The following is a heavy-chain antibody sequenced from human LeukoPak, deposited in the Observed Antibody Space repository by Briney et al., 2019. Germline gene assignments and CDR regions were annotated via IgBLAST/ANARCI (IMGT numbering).Heavy chain of an antibody. CDR3: AGTAMIVVQRKVDY. Sequence: PSETLPLTCTVSGGSISSYYWSWIRQPAGKGLEWIGRIYTSGSTNYNPSLKSRVTMSVDTSKNQFSLKLSSVTAADTAVYYCAGTAMIVVQRKVDYWGQGTLVTVSS. V-gene: IGHV4-4*07. CDR2: IYTSGST. CDR1: GGSISSYY. J-gene: IGHJ4*02. D-gene: IGHD3-22*01.